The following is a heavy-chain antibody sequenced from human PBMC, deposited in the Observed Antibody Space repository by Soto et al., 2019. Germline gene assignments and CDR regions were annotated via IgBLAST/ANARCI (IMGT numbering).Heavy chain of an antibody. CDR3: ARDLYCSSTSCYIPFDY. CDR2: IYSCGST. V-gene: IGHV3-53*01. D-gene: IGHD2-2*01. CDR1: GFTVSSNY. J-gene: IGHJ4*02. Sequence: GGSLRLSCAASGFTVSSNYMSWVRQAPGKGLEWVSVIYSCGSTYYADSVKGRFTISRDNAKNSLYLQMNSLRAEDTAVYYCARDLYCSSTSCYIPFDYWGQGTLVTVSS.